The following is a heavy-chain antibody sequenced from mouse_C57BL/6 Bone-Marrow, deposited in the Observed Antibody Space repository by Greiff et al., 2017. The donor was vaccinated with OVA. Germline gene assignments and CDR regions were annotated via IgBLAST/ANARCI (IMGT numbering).Heavy chain of an antibody. D-gene: IGHD2-4*01. Sequence: EVKLVESGGGLVKPGGSLKLSCAASGFTFSDYGMHWVRQAPEKGLEWVAYISSGSSTIYYADTVKGRFTISRDNAKNTLFLQMTSLRSEDTAMYYCARDPSPYDYDGLWGQGTLVTVSA. CDR3: ARDPSPYDYDGL. V-gene: IGHV5-17*01. J-gene: IGHJ3*01. CDR2: ISSGSSTI. CDR1: GFTFSDYG.